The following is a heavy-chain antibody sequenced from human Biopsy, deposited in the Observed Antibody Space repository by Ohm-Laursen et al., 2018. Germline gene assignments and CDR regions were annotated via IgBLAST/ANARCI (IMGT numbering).Heavy chain of an antibody. V-gene: IGHV3-21*01. D-gene: IGHD6-19*01. CDR3: AREQPALSGGGSLFVS. CDR2: ITSGSSYI. J-gene: IGHJ5*01. Sequence: SLRLSCTAFGFPFTGYRMDWVRQAPGKGLEWVESITSGSSYIHYADSVKGRFTISRDNPKNSLYLQMNSLRADDPDVYFCAREQPALSGGGSLFVSWGQRTLVIVSS. CDR1: GFPFTGYR.